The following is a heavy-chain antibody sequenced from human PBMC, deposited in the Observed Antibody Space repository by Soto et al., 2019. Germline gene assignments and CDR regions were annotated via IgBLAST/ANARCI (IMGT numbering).Heavy chain of an antibody. D-gene: IGHD1-26*01. CDR3: ARATSGTYTPFDY. V-gene: IGHV3-74*01. Sequence: EVQLVESGGGLVQPGGSLRISYAASGLKFSSYRMHWVRQAPGKGLVWVSRINSDGSSTSYADSVKGRFTISRDNAKNTLSLQMNALRAEDTAVYYCARATSGTYTPFDYWGQGTLVTVSS. CDR1: GLKFSSYR. J-gene: IGHJ4*02. CDR2: INSDGSST.